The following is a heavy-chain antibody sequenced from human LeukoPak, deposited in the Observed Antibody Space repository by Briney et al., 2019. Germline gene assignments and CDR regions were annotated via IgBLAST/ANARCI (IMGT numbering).Heavy chain of an antibody. V-gene: IGHV3-33*06. CDR3: AKDFKEVVVVPAAIPGYMDV. CDR2: IWYDGSNK. J-gene: IGHJ6*03. Sequence: PGGSLRLSCAASGFTFSSYGMHWVRQAPGKGLEWVAVIWYDGSNKYYEDSVKGRFTISRDNSKNTLYLQMNSLRAEDTAVYYCAKDFKEVVVVPAAIPGYMDVWGKGTTVTVSS. D-gene: IGHD2-2*02. CDR1: GFTFSSYG.